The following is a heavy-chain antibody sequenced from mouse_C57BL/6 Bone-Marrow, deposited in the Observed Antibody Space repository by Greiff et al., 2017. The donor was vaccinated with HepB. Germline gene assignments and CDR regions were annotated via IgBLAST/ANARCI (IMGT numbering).Heavy chain of an antibody. CDR1: GYTFTTYP. D-gene: IGHD2-3*01. CDR2: FHPYNDDT. J-gene: IGHJ4*01. Sequence: QVQLQQSGAELVKPGASVKMSCKASGYTFTTYPIEWVKQNHGKSLEWIGNFHPYNDDTKYNEKFKGKATLTVDKSSSTVYLELSRLTSDDSAVYYCARGGYYDFYYAMDYWGQGTSVTVSS. V-gene: IGHV1-47*01. CDR3: ARGGYYDFYYAMDY.